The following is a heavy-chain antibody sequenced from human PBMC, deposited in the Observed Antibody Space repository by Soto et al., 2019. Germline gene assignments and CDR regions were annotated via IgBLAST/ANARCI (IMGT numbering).Heavy chain of an antibody. Sequence: EVQLVESGGGVVRPGGSLRLSCAASGFTFEDHGMTWVRQVPGKGLEWVAEINWSGSSTSYADSVKGRFTISRDNAKKCLYLQMNSVRAEDMALYFCARDGGVAVAVDASDIWGQGTMVTVSS. J-gene: IGHJ3*02. CDR3: ARDGGVAVAVDASDI. CDR2: INWSGSST. CDR1: GFTFEDHG. D-gene: IGHD6-19*01. V-gene: IGHV3-20*04.